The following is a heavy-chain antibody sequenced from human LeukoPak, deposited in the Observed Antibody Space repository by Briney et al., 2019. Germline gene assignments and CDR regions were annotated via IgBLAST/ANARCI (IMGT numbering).Heavy chain of an antibody. CDR3: ARAGEYCSSTSCYAVFGAFDI. V-gene: IGHV4-61*01. CDR1: GGSVSNGSYY. Sequence: SETLSLTCTVSGGSVSNGSYYWNWIRQPPGKGLEWIGYIYYSGSTNYNPSLKSRVTISVDTSKNQFSLKLSSVTAADTAVYYCARAGEYCSSTSCYAVFGAFDIWGQGTMVTVSS. CDR2: IYYSGST. J-gene: IGHJ3*02. D-gene: IGHD2-2*01.